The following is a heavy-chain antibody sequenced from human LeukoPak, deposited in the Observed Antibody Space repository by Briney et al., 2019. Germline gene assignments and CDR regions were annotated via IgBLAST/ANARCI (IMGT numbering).Heavy chain of an antibody. J-gene: IGHJ5*02. CDR3: ARDFRAAFDP. D-gene: IGHD3-10*01. Sequence: GGSLRLSCAASGFTFSSYAMSWVRQAPGKGLEWVSAISGSGDSTYYGDSVKGRFTISRDNSKNTLYLQMNSLRAEDTAVYYCARDFRAAFDPWGQGTLVTVSS. CDR2: ISGSGDST. CDR1: GFTFSSYA. V-gene: IGHV3-23*01.